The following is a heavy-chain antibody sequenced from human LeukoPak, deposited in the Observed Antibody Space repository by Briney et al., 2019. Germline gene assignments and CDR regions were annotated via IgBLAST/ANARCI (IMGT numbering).Heavy chain of an antibody. Sequence: PSETLSLTCTVSGGSISSYYWSWIRQPPGKGLEWIGYIYYSGCTNYNPSLKSRVTISVDTSKNQFSLKLSSVTAADTAVYYCARHWYYYDSSGYSDAFDIWGQGTMVTVSS. CDR1: GGSISSYY. J-gene: IGHJ3*02. CDR3: ARHWYYYDSSGYSDAFDI. D-gene: IGHD3-22*01. CDR2: IYYSGCT. V-gene: IGHV4-59*08.